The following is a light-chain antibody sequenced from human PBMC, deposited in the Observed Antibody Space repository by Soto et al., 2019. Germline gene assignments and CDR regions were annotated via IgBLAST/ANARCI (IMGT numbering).Light chain of an antibody. CDR2: AAS. Sequence: DVQMTQSPSSLSASAGDRVTITCRASQGISSYLAWYQQKPGKVPKLLIYAASTLQSGVPSRFSGSGSGTDFTLTISRLQTDDVENYYCQTYVSALTFGGGTKVEIK. V-gene: IGKV1-27*01. CDR3: QTYVSALT. J-gene: IGKJ4*01. CDR1: QGISSY.